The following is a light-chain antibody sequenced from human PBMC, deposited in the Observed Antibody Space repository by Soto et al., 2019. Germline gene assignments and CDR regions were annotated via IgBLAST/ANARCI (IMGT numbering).Light chain of an antibody. CDR2: AAS. CDR3: QQAASFPIT. Sequence: IQLTQSPSFLSASVGDRVTITCRASQGISSYLAWYQQKPGKAPKLLIYAASTLQSGVPSRFSGSGSGTDFTLTINSLQPEDFATYYCQQAASFPITFGQGTRLEIK. CDR1: QGISSY. V-gene: IGKV1-9*01. J-gene: IGKJ5*01.